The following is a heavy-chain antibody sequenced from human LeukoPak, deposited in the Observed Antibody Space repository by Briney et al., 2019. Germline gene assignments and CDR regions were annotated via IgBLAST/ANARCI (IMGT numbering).Heavy chain of an antibody. CDR1: GFTFNRYC. V-gene: IGHV3-30*18. CDR3: AKGDYDILSGPHDY. Sequence: GGSLRLSCAASGFTFNRYCMHWVRQASGKGLEWVALISYDGSNSYHADSVKGRFTISRDNSRNTLYLQMNSLRAEDTAVYFCAKGDYDILSGPHDYWGQGTLVTVSS. CDR2: ISYDGSNS. D-gene: IGHD3-9*01. J-gene: IGHJ4*02.